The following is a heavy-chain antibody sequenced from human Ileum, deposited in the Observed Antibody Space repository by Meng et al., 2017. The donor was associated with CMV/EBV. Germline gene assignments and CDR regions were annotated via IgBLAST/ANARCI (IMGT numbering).Heavy chain of an antibody. CDR1: GFTFGDAA. J-gene: IGHJ4*02. Sequence: EGRLWDSGGDLVQPGGSLRLSCAASGFTFGDAAMSLVRQAPGNGLEWVASIKEDASVIYYVDSVKGRFTISRDNARNSLYLHMSSLRLEDTGVYYCARGPFWGQGTLVTVSS. V-gene: IGHV3-7*04. CDR3: ARGPF. CDR2: IKEDASVI.